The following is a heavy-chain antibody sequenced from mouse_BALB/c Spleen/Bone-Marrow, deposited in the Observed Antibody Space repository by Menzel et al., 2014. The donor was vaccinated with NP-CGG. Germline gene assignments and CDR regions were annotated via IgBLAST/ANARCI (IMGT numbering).Heavy chain of an antibody. CDR3: ARDMGGLLFDS. V-gene: IGHV7-3*02. J-gene: IGHJ2*01. D-gene: IGHD1-1*01. Sequence: EVKLVESGGGLVQPGGSLRLSCATSGFTFTDYYMNWVRQPPGKALEWLAFIRNKAYGYTTEYSASVKGRFTISRDNSQNILYLQMNTLGAEDSATYYCARDMGGLLFDSWGQGTTLSVSS. CDR2: IRNKAYGYTT. CDR1: GFTFTDYY.